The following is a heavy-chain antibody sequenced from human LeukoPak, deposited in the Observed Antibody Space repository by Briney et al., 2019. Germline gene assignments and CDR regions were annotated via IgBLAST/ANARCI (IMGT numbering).Heavy chain of an antibody. D-gene: IGHD4-17*01. CDR3: VRDLTVTTLRWFDP. Sequence: SQTLSLTCAISGDSVSSNSAAWNWIRQSPSRGLEWLGSTYYRSKWYNDYAVSVKSRITINPDTSKNQFSLQLNSVTPEDTAVYYCVRDLTVTTLRWFDPWGQGTLVTVSS. CDR2: TYYRSKWYN. V-gene: IGHV6-1*01. CDR1: GDSVSSNSAA. J-gene: IGHJ5*02.